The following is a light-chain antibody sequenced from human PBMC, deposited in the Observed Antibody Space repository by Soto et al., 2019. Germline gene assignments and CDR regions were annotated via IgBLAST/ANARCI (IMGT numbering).Light chain of an antibody. J-gene: IGLJ3*02. Sequence: QSVLTQPPSASGTPGQRVTISCSGSSSNIGSNTVNWYQQLPGTAPKLLIYSNNQRPSAVPGRFSGSKSGTSASLAISGLQSEDEADYYCATWDGSLSGLVFGGGTKLTVL. CDR1: SSNIGSNT. CDR2: SNN. CDR3: ATWDGSLSGLV. V-gene: IGLV1-44*01.